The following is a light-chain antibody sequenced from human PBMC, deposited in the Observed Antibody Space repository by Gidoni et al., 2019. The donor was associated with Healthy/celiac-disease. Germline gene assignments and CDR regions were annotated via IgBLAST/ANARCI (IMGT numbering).Light chain of an antibody. CDR3: QQSYSNPPS. CDR2: AAS. CDR1: QSISSY. V-gene: IGKV1-39*01. Sequence: DIQMTQSPSSLSASVGDRVTITCRASQSISSYLNWYQQKPGKAPKLLIYAASSLQSGVPSRFSGSGSGTDFTLTISSLQREDFATYYCQQSYSNPPSFGQXTKLEIK. J-gene: IGKJ2*03.